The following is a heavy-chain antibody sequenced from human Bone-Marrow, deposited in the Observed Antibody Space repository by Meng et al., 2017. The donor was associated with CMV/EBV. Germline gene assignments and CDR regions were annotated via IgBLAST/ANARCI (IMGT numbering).Heavy chain of an antibody. Sequence: ALGFTFSSYSMNWVRQAPGKGLEWVSSISSSSSYIYYADSVKGRFTISRDNAKNSLYLQMSSLRAEDTAVYYCARGREGYGDYMAYWGQGTLVTVSS. CDR3: ARGREGYGDYMAY. CDR1: GFTFSSYS. V-gene: IGHV3-21*01. D-gene: IGHD4-17*01. J-gene: IGHJ4*02. CDR2: ISSSSSYI.